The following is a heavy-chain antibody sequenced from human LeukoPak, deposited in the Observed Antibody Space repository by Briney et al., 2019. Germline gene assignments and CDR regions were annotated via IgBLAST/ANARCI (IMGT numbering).Heavy chain of an antibody. J-gene: IGHJ6*02. CDR1: GFTFSSYS. V-gene: IGHV3-48*02. CDR2: ISSSTTNI. CDR3: AQQLAVEGNHYYYYGLDV. D-gene: IGHD6-13*01. Sequence: PGGFLRLSCAASGFTFSSYSMNWVRQAPGKGLEWVSYISSSTTNIFYADSVKGRFTISRDNAKNSLYLQMNSLRDEDTAVYYCAQQLAVEGNHYYYYGLDVWGQGTTVTVSS.